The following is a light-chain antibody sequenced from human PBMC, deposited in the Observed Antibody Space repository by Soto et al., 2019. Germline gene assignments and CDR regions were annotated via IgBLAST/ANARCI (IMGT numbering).Light chain of an antibody. Sequence: DIQMTQSPSSLSASVGDRVTITCRASQSISSNLNWYQQKPGKAPKLLIYAASSLQSGVPSRFSGGGSGTEFTLTISSLQPEDFATYYCLQHSTYPRTFGQGTKVDIK. V-gene: IGKV1-17*01. CDR1: QSISSN. J-gene: IGKJ1*01. CDR2: AAS. CDR3: LQHSTYPRT.